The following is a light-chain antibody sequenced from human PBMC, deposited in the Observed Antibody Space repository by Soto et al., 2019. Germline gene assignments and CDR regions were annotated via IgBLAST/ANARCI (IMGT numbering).Light chain of an antibody. CDR1: QSVSIN. CDR3: QQYNKWPLT. J-gene: IGKJ3*01. Sequence: EIVMTQSPATLSLSPGERAALSCRASQSVSINLAWYQQKPGQAPRLLIYSASTRATDIPARFSGSGSGTEFTLTISSLQSEDFAVYYCQQYNKWPLTFGPGTKLDIK. V-gene: IGKV3-15*01. CDR2: SAS.